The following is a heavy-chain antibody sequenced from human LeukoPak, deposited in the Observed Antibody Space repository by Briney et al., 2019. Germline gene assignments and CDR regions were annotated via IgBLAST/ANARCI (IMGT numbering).Heavy chain of an antibody. D-gene: IGHD5-24*01. CDR2: IYYSGNT. Sequence: SETLSLTCTVSGGSISSYYWSWIRQPPGKGLEWIDYIYYSGNTNYNPSLKSRVTISVDTSKNQFSLKLSSVTAADTAMYYCARSRDGYLFDYWGQGTPVTVSS. V-gene: IGHV4-59*01. J-gene: IGHJ4*02. CDR1: GGSISSYY. CDR3: ARSRDGYLFDY.